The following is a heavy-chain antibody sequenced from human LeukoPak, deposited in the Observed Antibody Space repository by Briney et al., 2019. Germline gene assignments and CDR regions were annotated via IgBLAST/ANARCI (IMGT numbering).Heavy chain of an antibody. V-gene: IGHV4-34*01. D-gene: IGHD3-10*01. CDR2: INHSGYT. J-gene: IGHJ4*02. CDR3: TRMTSGHDY. CDR1: GVSFNDYY. Sequence: SETLSLTCAVSGVSFNDYYWSWVRQTPGKGLEWIGEINHSGYTNDSPSLKSRVTLSIGTSRNQFSLNLRSVTVADAGIYFCTRMTSGHDYWGQGTLVTVSS.